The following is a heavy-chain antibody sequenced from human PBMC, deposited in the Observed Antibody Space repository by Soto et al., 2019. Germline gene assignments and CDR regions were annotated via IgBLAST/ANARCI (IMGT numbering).Heavy chain of an antibody. D-gene: IGHD1-26*01. CDR3: ARDHVVGGRYDDY. V-gene: IGHV1-18*01. J-gene: IGHJ4*02. Sequence: KLQGRVTMTTDTSTSTAYMELRSLRSDDTAMYYCARDHVVGGRYDDYWGQGTLVTVSS.